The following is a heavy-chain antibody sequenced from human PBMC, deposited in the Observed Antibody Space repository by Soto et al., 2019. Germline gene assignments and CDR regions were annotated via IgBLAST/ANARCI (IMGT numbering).Heavy chain of an antibody. CDR3: ARGLASGSYFLLDY. Sequence: QVQLVQSGAEVKKPGASVKVSCKASGNTFTSYDINWVRQATGHGLEWMGWINPNSGNIGYAQKFQGRVTMTRDTAIRTAYMEVSRLRSDDTAVYYCARGLASGSYFLLDYWGQGPLVTVSS. CDR2: INPNSGNI. D-gene: IGHD3-10*01. V-gene: IGHV1-8*01. CDR1: GNTFTSYD. J-gene: IGHJ4*02.